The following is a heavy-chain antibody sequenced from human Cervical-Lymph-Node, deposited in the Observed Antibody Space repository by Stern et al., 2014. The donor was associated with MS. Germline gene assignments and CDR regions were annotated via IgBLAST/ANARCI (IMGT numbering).Heavy chain of an antibody. J-gene: IGHJ6*02. V-gene: IGHV1-69*01. CDR1: GDTSNTDA. CDR3: ARGASSAAWYKHAVDV. D-gene: IGHD1-14*01. CDR2: ISPVFGTP. Sequence: QLVQSGAEVQKPGSSVKVSCKASGDTSNTDAIHWVRQAPGQGLEWMGGISPVFGTPVYAQRFKGRVSSAADESTATDYMELSSLRSDDTAVYYCARGASSAAWYKHAVDVWGQGTTVTVSS.